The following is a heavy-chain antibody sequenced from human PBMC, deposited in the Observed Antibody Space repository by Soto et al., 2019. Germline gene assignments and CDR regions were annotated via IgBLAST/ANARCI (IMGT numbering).Heavy chain of an antibody. CDR1: GGSISSSSYY. V-gene: IGHV4-39*01. CDR3: ARKTGSGSYTYYYYYGMDV. J-gene: IGHJ6*02. Sequence: SETLSLTCTVSGGSISSSSYYWGWIRQPPGKGLEWIGSIYYSGSTYYNPSLKSRVTISVDTSKDQFSLKLSSVTAADTAVYYCARKTGSGSYTYYYYYGMDVWGQGTTVTVSS. D-gene: IGHD3-10*01. CDR2: IYYSGST.